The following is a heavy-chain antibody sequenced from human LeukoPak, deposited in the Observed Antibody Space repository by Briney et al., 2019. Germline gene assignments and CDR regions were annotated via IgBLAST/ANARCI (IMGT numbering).Heavy chain of an antibody. CDR2: IYYDGSNK. CDR1: GFTFRSHA. D-gene: IGHD6-6*01. CDR3: ARGSSRAASKRFGMDV. J-gene: IGHJ6*02. V-gene: IGHV3-33*01. Sequence: GRSLRLSCAASGFTFRSHAMHWVRQAPGKGLEWVAVIYYDGSNKYYADSVKGRFTISRDNSKNTLYLQMNSLRAEDTAVYYCARGSSRAASKRFGMDVWGQGTTVTVSS.